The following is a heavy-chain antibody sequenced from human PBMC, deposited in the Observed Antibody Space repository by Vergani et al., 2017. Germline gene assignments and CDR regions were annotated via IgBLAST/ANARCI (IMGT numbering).Heavy chain of an antibody. CDR2: ISYDGSNK. CDR1: GFTFSSYA. V-gene: IGHV3-30-3*01. CDR3: ARELLELPRAGWFDP. Sequence: QVQLVESGGGVVQPGRSLRLSCAASGFTFSSYAMHWVRQAPGKGLEWVADISYDGSNKYYADSVKGRFTISRDNSKNTLYLQMNSLRAEDTAVYYCARELLELPRAGWFDPWGQGTLVTVSS. D-gene: IGHD1-7*01. J-gene: IGHJ5*02.